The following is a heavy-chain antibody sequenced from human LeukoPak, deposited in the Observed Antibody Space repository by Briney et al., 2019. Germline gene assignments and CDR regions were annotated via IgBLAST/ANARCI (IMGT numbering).Heavy chain of an antibody. J-gene: IGHJ4*02. Sequence: PGGSLRLSCAASGFTFSSYAMSWVRQAPGKGLEWVSGISGRGGSTYYADSVKGRFTISRDNSKNTLYLQMNSLRAEDTAVFYCAKGPRIEAYYFDYWGQGTLVTVSS. CDR3: AKGPRIEAYYFDY. CDR2: ISGRGGST. D-gene: IGHD6-25*01. V-gene: IGHV3-23*01. CDR1: GFTFSSYA.